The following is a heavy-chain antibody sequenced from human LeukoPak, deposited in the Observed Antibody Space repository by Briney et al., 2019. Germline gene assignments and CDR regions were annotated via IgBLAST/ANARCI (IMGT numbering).Heavy chain of an antibody. V-gene: IGHV3-23*01. D-gene: IGHD1-1*01. J-gene: IGHJ4*02. CDR2: ISGNGDIT. CDR3: AKDLRGTLSSRGPFEY. Sequence: PGGSLRLSCAASGFTFSSYAMSWARQAPEKGLEWVSAISGNGDITYYADTVKGRFSGSRDNSKNTLYLQLNSLRAEDTAVYYCAKDLRGTLSSRGPFEYWGQGTLVTVSS. CDR1: GFTFSSYA.